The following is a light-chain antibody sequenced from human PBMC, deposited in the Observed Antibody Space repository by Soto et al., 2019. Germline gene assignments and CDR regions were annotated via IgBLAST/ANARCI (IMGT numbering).Light chain of an antibody. V-gene: IGLV2-18*02. CDR3: TSYSSSITYV. CDR1: SSDVGRYNL. Sequence: QPVRNQPPSGYGLPVQSGSISCTGTSSDVGRYNLVSWYQQPPGTAPKLMIYEVSNRPSGGPDRFSGSKSGNTASLTISGLQAEDEADYYFTSYSSSITYVFGTGTKFTV. CDR2: EVS. J-gene: IGLJ1*01.